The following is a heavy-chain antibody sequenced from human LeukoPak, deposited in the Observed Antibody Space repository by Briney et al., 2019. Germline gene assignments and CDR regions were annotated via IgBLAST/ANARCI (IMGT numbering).Heavy chain of an antibody. Sequence: GGSLRLSCAASGFTFSSYGMHWVRQAPGKGLEWVAVIWYDGSNKYYADSVKGRFTISRDNSKNTLYLQMNSLRAEGTAVYYSASSGPPPSYMDVWGKGTTATVSS. J-gene: IGHJ6*03. V-gene: IGHV3-33*01. CDR3: ASSGPPPSYMDV. CDR1: GFTFSSYG. CDR2: IWYDGSNK.